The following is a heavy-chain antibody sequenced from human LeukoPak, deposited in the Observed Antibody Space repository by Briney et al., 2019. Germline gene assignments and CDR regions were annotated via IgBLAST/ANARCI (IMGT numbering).Heavy chain of an antibody. J-gene: IGHJ4*02. V-gene: IGHV4-59*08. CDR2: IFYSGST. D-gene: IGHD6-25*01. Sequence: SEALSLTCSVSGGSINNYYWSWIRQPPGKGLEWIGYIFYSGSTNYNPSLKSRVTISVDTSTNQFSLKLSSVTAADTAVYYCARVTGYSSGVFDYWGQGTLITVSS. CDR1: GGSINNYY. CDR3: ARVTGYSSGVFDY.